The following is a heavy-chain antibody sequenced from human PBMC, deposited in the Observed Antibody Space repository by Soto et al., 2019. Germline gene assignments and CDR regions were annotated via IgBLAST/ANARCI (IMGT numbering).Heavy chain of an antibody. CDR2: INHSGST. CDR1: GGSFSGYY. V-gene: IGHV4-34*01. D-gene: IGHD4-17*01. J-gene: IGHJ4*02. CDR3: ARGRGWTTVTRRHIDY. Sequence: QVQLQQWGAGLLKPSETLSLTCAVYGGSFSGYYWSWIRQPPGKGLEWIGEINHSGSTSYNPSLKSRVTISVDTSKNQFSLKLSSVTAADTAVYYCARGRGWTTVTRRHIDYWGQGTLVTVSS.